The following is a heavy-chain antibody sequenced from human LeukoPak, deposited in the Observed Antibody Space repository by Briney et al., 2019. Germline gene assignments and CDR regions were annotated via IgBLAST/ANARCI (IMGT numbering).Heavy chain of an antibody. CDR1: GGSISSYY. Sequence: SETLSLTCTVSGGSISSYYWSWIRQPAGKGLEWIGRIYTSGSTNYNPSLKSRVTMSVDTPKNQFSLKLSSVTAADTAVYYCAREGHDFWSGYYINRRVDYWGQGTLVTVSS. D-gene: IGHD3-3*01. CDR3: AREGHDFWSGYYINRRVDY. V-gene: IGHV4-4*07. CDR2: IYTSGST. J-gene: IGHJ4*02.